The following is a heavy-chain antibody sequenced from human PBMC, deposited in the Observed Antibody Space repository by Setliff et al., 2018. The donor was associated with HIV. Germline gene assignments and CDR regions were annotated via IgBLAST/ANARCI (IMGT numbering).Heavy chain of an antibody. CDR3: ARTYYYDASGYYRPFDI. D-gene: IGHD3-22*01. V-gene: IGHV3-7*03. CDR1: GFTFSSYS. J-gene: IGHJ3*02. CDR2: IKQDGSEK. Sequence: LRLSCAASGFTFSSYSMSWVRQAPGKGLEWVANIKQDGSEKNYVDFVKGRFTISRDNAKNSLYLQMNSLRAEDTAVYYCARTYYYDASGYYRPFDIWGQGTMVTVSS.